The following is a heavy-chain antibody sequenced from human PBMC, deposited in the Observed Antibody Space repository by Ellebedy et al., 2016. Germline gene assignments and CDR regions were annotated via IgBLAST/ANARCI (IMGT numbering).Heavy chain of an antibody. CDR2: ISAFNGRT. CDR3: ARDDFWRGYYNDY. Sequence: ASVKVSCXTSGYTFTSFGCTWVRQAPGQGLEWMGYISAFNGRTFFSRKVEDRVTMTTDSSTSTCYMELRSLTFDDTAVYYCARDDFWRGYYNDYWGQGTLVTVSS. CDR1: GYTFTSFG. D-gene: IGHD3-3*01. J-gene: IGHJ4*02. V-gene: IGHV1-18*01.